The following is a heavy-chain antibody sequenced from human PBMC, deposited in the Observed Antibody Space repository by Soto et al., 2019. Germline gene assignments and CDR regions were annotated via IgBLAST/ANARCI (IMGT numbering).Heavy chain of an antibody. CDR1: GGTFSSYA. D-gene: IGHD3-16*01. V-gene: IGHV1-69*12. CDR2: IIPIFGTA. Sequence: QVQLVQSGAEVKKPGSSVKVSCKASGGTFSSYAISWVRQAPGQGPEWMGGIIPIFGTADYAQKFQGRVTITADDFTSTAYMELSSLRSEDTAVYYCARHLGGNHYYYGMDVWGQGTTVTVSS. J-gene: IGHJ6*02. CDR3: ARHLGGNHYYYGMDV.